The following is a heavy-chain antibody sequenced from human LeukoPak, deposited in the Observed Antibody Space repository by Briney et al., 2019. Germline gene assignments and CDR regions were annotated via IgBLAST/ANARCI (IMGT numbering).Heavy chain of an antibody. CDR3: AKDRGY. V-gene: IGHV3-30*18. J-gene: IGHJ4*02. Sequence: GGSLRLSCAASGFTFSSYAMSWVRQAPGKGLEWVAVISYDGSNKYYADSVKGRFTISRDNSKNTLYLQMNSLRAEDTAVYYCAKDRGYWGQGTLVTVSS. CDR1: GFTFSSYA. CDR2: ISYDGSNK.